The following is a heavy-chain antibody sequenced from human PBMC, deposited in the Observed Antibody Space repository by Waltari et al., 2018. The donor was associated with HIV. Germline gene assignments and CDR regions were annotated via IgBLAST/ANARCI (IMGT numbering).Heavy chain of an antibody. D-gene: IGHD4-17*01. J-gene: IGHJ4*02. V-gene: IGHV1-69*02. Sequence: QVQLVQSGAEVKKPGSSVKVSCKASGGTFSSYTISWVRQAPGQGLEWMGRIIPILGIANYAQKLQCRVTITADKSTSTAYMELSSLRSEDTAVYYWARLGPPTVHYWGQGTLVTVSS. CDR1: GGTFSSYT. CDR2: IIPILGIA. CDR3: ARLGPPTVHY.